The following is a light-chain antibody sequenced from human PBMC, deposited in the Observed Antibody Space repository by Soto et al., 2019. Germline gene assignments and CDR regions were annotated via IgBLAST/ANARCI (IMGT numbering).Light chain of an antibody. V-gene: IGKV1D-12*01. CDR3: QQTDSFS. J-gene: IGKJ4*01. CDR1: QGIRSR. CDR2: ASS. Sequence: DIQMAQSPSSVSASVGDRVTITCRASQGIRSRLAWYQQKPGKAPNLLIYASSSLQSGVPSRFSGSGSGTDFTLTISSLQPEDVATCYCQQTDSFSFGGGTKVEIK.